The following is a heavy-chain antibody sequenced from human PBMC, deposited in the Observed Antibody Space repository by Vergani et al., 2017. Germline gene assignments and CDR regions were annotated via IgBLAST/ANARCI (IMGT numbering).Heavy chain of an antibody. CDR2: ISAYNGNT. V-gene: IGHV1-18*01. CDR1: GGTFSSYA. Sequence: QVQLVQSGAEVKKPGSSVKVSCKASGGTFSSYAISWVRQAPGQGLEWMGWISAYNGNTNYAQKLQGRVTMTTDTSTSTAYMELRSLRAEDTAVYYCARPSGWYATYYYGMDVWGQGTTVTVSS. J-gene: IGHJ6*02. D-gene: IGHD6-19*01. CDR3: ARPSGWYATYYYGMDV.